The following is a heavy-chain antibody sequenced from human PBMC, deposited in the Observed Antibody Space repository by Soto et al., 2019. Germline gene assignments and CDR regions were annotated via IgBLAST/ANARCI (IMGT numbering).Heavy chain of an antibody. Sequence: SLRLSCAASGLTFSSQWMSWVRLSSGQGLEWVANINQDGSETYYVDSVKGRFTISRDNSMNSLFLQMDSLRSEDTAVYFCARAADWGPGTLVTVSS. J-gene: IGHJ4*02. CDR1: GLTFSSQW. V-gene: IGHV3-7*04. CDR2: INQDGSET. CDR3: ARAAD.